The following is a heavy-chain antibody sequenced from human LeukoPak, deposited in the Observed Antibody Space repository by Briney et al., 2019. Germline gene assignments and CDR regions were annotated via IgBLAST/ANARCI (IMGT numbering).Heavy chain of an antibody. CDR1: GYTFTGYY. Sequence: ASVKVSCKASGYTFTGYYMHWVRQAPGQGLEWMGWINPNSGGTNYAQKFQGRVTMTRDTSISTAYMELSRLRSDDTAAYYCARLTGYCSSTSCRVNYFDYWGQGTLVTVSS. J-gene: IGHJ4*02. D-gene: IGHD2-2*01. CDR3: ARLTGYCSSTSCRVNYFDY. CDR2: INPNSGGT. V-gene: IGHV1-2*02.